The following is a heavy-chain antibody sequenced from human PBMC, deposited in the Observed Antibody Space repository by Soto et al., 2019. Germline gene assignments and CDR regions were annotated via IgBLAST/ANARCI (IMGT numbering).Heavy chain of an antibody. Sequence: PGGSLRLSCAASGFTFSSYGMHWVRQAPGKGLEWVAVISYDGSNKYYADSVKGRFTISRDNSKNTLYLQMNSLRAEDTAVYYCAKDHLTVVVPAAIGGLFGLSMDVWGQGTTVTVSS. CDR1: GFTFSSYG. J-gene: IGHJ6*02. CDR3: AKDHLTVVVPAAIGGLFGLSMDV. V-gene: IGHV3-30*18. CDR2: ISYDGSNK. D-gene: IGHD2-2*01.